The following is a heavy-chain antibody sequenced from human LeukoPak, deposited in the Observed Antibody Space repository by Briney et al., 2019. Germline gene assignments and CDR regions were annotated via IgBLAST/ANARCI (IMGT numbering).Heavy chain of an antibody. CDR1: GGSISSGSYY. CDR3: ARSSTTDANHYYYYYMDV. D-gene: IGHD2-2*01. CDR2: IYTSGTT. Sequence: SQTLSLTCTVSGGSISSGSYYWSWIRQSAGKGLEWIGRIYTSGTTNYNPSLKSRVTISVDTSKNQFSLKLSSVTAADTAVYYCARSSTTDANHYYYYYMDVWGKGTTVTVSS. J-gene: IGHJ6*03. V-gene: IGHV4-61*02.